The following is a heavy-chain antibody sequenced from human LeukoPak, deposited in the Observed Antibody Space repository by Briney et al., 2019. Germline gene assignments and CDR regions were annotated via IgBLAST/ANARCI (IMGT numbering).Heavy chain of an antibody. CDR2: VGIDSGNT. CDR1: GFTFNDYS. D-gene: IGHD5-12*01. Sequence: PGGSLRLSCAASGFTFNDYSMNWVRQAPGKGLEWISYVGIDSGNTKYADSVKGRFTISGDSAKNSVFLQMNNPRVEDTAVYYCARDHRYAFDNWGQGTLVTVSS. CDR3: ARDHRYAFDN. V-gene: IGHV3-48*04. J-gene: IGHJ4*02.